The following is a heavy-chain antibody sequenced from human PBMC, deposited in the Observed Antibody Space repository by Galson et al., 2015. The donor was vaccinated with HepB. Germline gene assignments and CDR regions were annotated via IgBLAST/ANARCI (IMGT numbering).Heavy chain of an antibody. Sequence: SLRLSCAASGFTFSSYWMHWVRQAPGKGLVWVSRINSDGSSTSYADSVRGRFTISRDNAKDTLYLQMNSLRAEDTAVYYCASSPLFTKIDAFDIWGQGTMVTVSS. CDR3: ASSPLFTKIDAFDI. CDR2: INSDGSST. J-gene: IGHJ3*02. V-gene: IGHV3-74*01. D-gene: IGHD3-22*01. CDR1: GFTFSSYW.